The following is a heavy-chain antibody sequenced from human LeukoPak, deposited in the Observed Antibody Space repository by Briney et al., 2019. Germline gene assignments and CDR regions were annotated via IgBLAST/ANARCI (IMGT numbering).Heavy chain of an antibody. V-gene: IGHV3-23*01. CDR2: ISGSGGST. CDR1: GGTFSSYA. CDR3: ATSPPSDY. J-gene: IGHJ4*02. Sequence: GASVKVSCKASGGTFSSYAMSWVRQAPGKGLEWVSAISGSGGSTYYADSVKGRFTISRDNSKNTLYLQMNSLRAEDTAVYYCATSPPSDYWGQGTLVTVSS.